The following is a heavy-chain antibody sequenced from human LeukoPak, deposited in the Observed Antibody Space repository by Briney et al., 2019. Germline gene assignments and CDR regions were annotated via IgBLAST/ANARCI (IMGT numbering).Heavy chain of an antibody. CDR2: INPSGGST. D-gene: IGHD3-16*01. CDR3: ALGDAVTHYYYYMDV. CDR1: GYTFTGYY. V-gene: IGHV1-46*01. J-gene: IGHJ6*03. Sequence: ASVKLSLKASGYTFTGYYMHWVRQAPGQGLEWMGIINPSGGSTSYAQKFQGRVTITRDTSTSTVYMELSSLRSEDTAVYYCALGDAVTHYYYYMDVWGKGTTVTVSS.